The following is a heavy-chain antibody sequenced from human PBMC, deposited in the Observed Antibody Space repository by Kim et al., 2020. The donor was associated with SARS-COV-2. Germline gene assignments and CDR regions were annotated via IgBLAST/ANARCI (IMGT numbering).Heavy chain of an antibody. Sequence: RSSPSFQGQVTISADKSISTAYLQWGSLKASDTAMYYCARTVTVTRDFDYWGQGTLVTVSS. J-gene: IGHJ4*02. CDR3: ARTVTVTRDFDY. V-gene: IGHV5-51*01. D-gene: IGHD4-17*01.